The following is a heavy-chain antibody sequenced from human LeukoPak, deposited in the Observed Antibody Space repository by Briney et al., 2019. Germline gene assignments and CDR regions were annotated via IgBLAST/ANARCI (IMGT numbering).Heavy chain of an antibody. CDR1: GYTFTIYY. CDR2: INPNSGAT. V-gene: IGHV1-2*02. CDR3: ARNPPYCTSTDCYNDY. J-gene: IGHJ4*02. Sequence: GASVKVSCKASGYTFTIYYMHWVRQAPGRGLEWMGWINPNSGATTYAQRFQGRVTMTRDTSISTAYMELSGLTSDDTGVYYCARNPPYCTSTDCYNDYWGQGTLVTVSS. D-gene: IGHD2-2*02.